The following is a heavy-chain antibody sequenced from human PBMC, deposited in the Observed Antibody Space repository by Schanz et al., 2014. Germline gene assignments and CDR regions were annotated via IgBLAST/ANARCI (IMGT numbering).Heavy chain of an antibody. CDR3: ARPALWFGDNCFDP. CDR2: ISSGGGST. J-gene: IGHJ5*02. CDR1: GFAFSSFA. V-gene: IGHV3-23*01. D-gene: IGHD3-10*01. Sequence: EVQLMESGGGLVKPGGSLRLSCVASGFAFSSFAMTWVRQAPGRGLEWVSSISSGGGSTYYADSVKGRFTISRDNSKNTLYLQMNSLRAEDTAVYYCARPALWFGDNCFDPWGQGTLVTVSS.